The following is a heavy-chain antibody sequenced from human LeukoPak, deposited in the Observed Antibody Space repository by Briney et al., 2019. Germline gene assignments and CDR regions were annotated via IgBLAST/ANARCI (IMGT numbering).Heavy chain of an antibody. V-gene: IGHV4-39*01. J-gene: IGHJ5*02. D-gene: IGHD6-19*01. Sequence: SETLSLTCTVSGGSISSYYWGWIRQPPGKGLEWIGSIYYSGSTYYNPSLKSRVTISVDTSKNQFSLKLSSVTAADTAVYYCARDSSGRGFDPWGQGTLVTVSS. CDR2: IYYSGST. CDR3: ARDSSGRGFDP. CDR1: GGSISSYY.